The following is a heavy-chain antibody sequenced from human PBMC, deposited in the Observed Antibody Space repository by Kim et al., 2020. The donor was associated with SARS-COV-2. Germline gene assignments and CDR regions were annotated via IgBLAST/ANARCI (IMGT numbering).Heavy chain of an antibody. D-gene: IGHD3-9*01. Sequence: SETLSLTCTVSGGSISSGGYYWSWIRQHPGKGLEWIGYIYYSGSTYYNPSLKSRVTISVDTSKNQFSLKLSSVTAADTAVYYCARVRVASYYDILGWFDPWGQGTLVTVSS. V-gene: IGHV4-31*03. CDR3: ARVRVASYYDILGWFDP. CDR1: GGSISSGGYY. J-gene: IGHJ5*02. CDR2: IYYSGST.